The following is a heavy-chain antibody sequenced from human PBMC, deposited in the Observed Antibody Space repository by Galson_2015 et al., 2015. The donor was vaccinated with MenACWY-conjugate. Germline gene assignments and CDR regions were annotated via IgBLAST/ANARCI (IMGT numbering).Heavy chain of an antibody. J-gene: IGHJ4*01. V-gene: IGHV1-18*01. D-gene: IGHD3-16*01. CDR1: GYTFTSYG. Sequence: SVKVSCKASGYTFTSYGISWVRQAPGQGLEWVGWISAYNGNIKYAQKLQGRLTMTTDTSTSTAYMELRSLRSDDTALYYCVRDLGECKPPPTQLYDYSGHGTLVTVSS. CDR2: ISAYNGNI. CDR3: VRDLGECKPPPTQLYDY.